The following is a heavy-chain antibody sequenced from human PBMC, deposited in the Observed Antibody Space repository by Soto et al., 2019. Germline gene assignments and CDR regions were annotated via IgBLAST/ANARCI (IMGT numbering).Heavy chain of an antibody. CDR3: AKEGAADELDY. D-gene: IGHD6-13*01. CDR1: GFTFSNYW. Sequence: EVQLVESGGGLVQPGGSLRLSCAASGFTFSNYWMHWVRQAPGKGLVWVSRINTDGSNTDYADSVRGRFAISRHNTKNTLYLQMNSLRAEDTAVYYCAKEGAADELDYWGQATLVTLSS. V-gene: IGHV3-74*01. CDR2: INTDGSNT. J-gene: IGHJ4*02.